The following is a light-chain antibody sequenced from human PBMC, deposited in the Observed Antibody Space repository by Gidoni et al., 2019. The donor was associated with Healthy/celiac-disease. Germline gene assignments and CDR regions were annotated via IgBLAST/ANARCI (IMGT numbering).Light chain of an antibody. Sequence: EIVLTQSPGTLSLSPGERATLSCRASQSVSSSYLAWYQQKPGQAPRPLIYGASSRATGIPDRFSGSGSGTDFTLTISRLEPEDFAVYYCQQYGSSLMCSFGQGTKLEIK. V-gene: IGKV3-20*01. CDR3: QQYGSSLMCS. CDR1: QSVSSSY. CDR2: GAS. J-gene: IGKJ2*04.